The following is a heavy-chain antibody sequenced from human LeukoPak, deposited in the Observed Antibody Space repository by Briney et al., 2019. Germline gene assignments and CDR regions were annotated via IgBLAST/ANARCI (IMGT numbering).Heavy chain of an antibody. Sequence: SETLSLTCGVHGETFSAYWWTWIRQSPGKGLEWIGQINHSGSTDYTPSLKGRVTISADTSKKEFSLRLTSVTAADTAVHYCARGREGMGSTSYYSSNWFDPWGQGTLVSVSS. CDR3: ARGREGMGSTSYYSSNWFDP. V-gene: IGHV4-34*01. CDR1: GETFSAYW. J-gene: IGHJ5*02. CDR2: INHSGST. D-gene: IGHD2-2*01.